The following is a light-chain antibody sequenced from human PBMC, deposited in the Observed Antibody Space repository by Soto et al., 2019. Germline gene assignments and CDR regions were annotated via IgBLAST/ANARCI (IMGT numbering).Light chain of an antibody. CDR3: QQRSNWPPVT. CDR2: SAF. CDR1: QSISNN. V-gene: IGKV3-11*01. J-gene: IGKJ5*01. Sequence: EIVLTQSPATLSLSPGERATLSCRASQSISNNLAWYQQKPGQAPRLVIYSAFTRATGIPDRFSGSGSGTDFTLTISSLEPEDFAVYYCQQRSNWPPVTFGQGTRLEIK.